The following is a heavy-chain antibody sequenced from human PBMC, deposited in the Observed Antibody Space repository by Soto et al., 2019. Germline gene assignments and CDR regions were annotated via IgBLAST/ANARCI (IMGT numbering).Heavy chain of an antibody. D-gene: IGHD6-19*01. J-gene: IGHJ4*02. V-gene: IGHV3-23*01. CDR1: GFSFSSLA. Sequence: GGSLRLSCAASGFSFSSLAMSWVRQAPGKGLEWVSSISGRGVDTLYADSVKGRFAISRDNSRNTLYLQVNSLRAEDTAVYYCAKDPSDVAVFDYWGGGALVTVS. CDR2: ISGRGVDT. CDR3: AKDPSDVAVFDY.